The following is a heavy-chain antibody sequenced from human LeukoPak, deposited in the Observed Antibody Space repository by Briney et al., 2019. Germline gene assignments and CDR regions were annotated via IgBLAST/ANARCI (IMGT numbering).Heavy chain of an antibody. Sequence: ASVKVSCEASGYTFINYYVHWVRQAPGQGPEYMGIINPSAGNTNYAQKFQGRITMTRDTSTTTVYMELSSLVSEDTAVYYCARERPSKCYFDYWGQGTLVTVSS. J-gene: IGHJ4*02. V-gene: IGHV1-46*01. CDR1: GYTFINYY. CDR2: INPSAGNT. CDR3: ARERPSKCYFDY.